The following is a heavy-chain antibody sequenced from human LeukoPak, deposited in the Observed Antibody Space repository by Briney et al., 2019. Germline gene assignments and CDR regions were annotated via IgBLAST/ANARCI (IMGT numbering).Heavy chain of an antibody. Sequence: GGSLRLSCAASGFTFSSYAMSWVRQAPGKGLEWVSAISGSGGSTYYADSVKGRFTISRDNSKNTLYLQMNSLRAEDTAVYYCAKDPPAFNYYDSSGYPPFDYWGQGTLVTVSS. CDR1: GFTFSSYA. D-gene: IGHD3-22*01. V-gene: IGHV3-23*01. CDR3: AKDPPAFNYYDSSGYPPFDY. J-gene: IGHJ4*02. CDR2: ISGSGGST.